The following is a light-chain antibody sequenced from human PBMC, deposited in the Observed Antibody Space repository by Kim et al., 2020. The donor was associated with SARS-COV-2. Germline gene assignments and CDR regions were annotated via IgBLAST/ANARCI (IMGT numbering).Light chain of an antibody. Sequence: SPGEETTLSGRSSQSVSNYVSWYQQKPGQTHRLHIYDASNRDTGIQARFSGSGSGTDFTLTISSLEPEDFAVYYCQQRSNWPLTFGGGTKVDIK. CDR1: QSVSNY. CDR2: DAS. V-gene: IGKV3-11*01. J-gene: IGKJ4*01. CDR3: QQRSNWPLT.